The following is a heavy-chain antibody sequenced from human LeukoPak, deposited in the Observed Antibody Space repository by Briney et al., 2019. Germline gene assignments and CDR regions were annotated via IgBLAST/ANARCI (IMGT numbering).Heavy chain of an antibody. D-gene: IGHD3-3*01. CDR3: ARDNGVVHGVYYMDV. J-gene: IGHJ6*03. CDR2: IKQDGSEK. Sequence: GGSLRLSCAASGFTFSNYRMTWVRQAPGKGLEWVADIKQDGSEKLYVNSVRGRFTISRDNAKMSLFLQMNSLRAEDTAVYYCARDNGVVHGVYYMDVWGKGTTVTVS. V-gene: IGHV3-7*01. CDR1: GFTFSNYR.